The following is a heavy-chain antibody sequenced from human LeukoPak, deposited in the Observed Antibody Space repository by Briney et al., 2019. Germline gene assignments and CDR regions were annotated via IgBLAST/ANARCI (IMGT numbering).Heavy chain of an antibody. CDR2: ISSSSSTI. Sequence: GGSLRLSCAASGFTFSSYSMNWGRQAPGKGLEWVSYISSSSSTIYYADSVKGRFTISRDNAKNSLYLQMNSLRAEDTAVYYCARGSPKYDSWGQGTLVTVSS. V-gene: IGHV3-48*04. J-gene: IGHJ5*01. CDR1: GFTFSSYS. CDR3: ARGSPKYDS.